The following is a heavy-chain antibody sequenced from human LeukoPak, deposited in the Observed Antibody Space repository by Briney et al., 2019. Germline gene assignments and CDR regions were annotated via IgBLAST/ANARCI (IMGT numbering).Heavy chain of an antibody. CDR3: AKSGSGWEDNFDY. V-gene: IGHV3-30*18. Sequence: GGSLRLSCAASGFTFSGYGMHWVRQAPGKGLEWVAVISYDGSNKYYADSVKGRFTISRDNSKNTLYLQMNSLRAEDTAVYYCAKSGSGWEDNFDYWGQGTLVTVSS. CDR2: ISYDGSNK. D-gene: IGHD6-19*01. CDR1: GFTFSGYG. J-gene: IGHJ4*02.